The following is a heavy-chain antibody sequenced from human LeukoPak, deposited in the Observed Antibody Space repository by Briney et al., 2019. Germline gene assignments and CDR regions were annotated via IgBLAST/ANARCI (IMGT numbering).Heavy chain of an antibody. CDR2: IYHSGST. D-gene: IGHD2-2*01. V-gene: IGHV4-34*01. Sequence: SETLSLTCAVYGGSFSGYYWSWIRQPPGKGLEWIGYIYHSGSTYYNPSLKSRVTISVDRSKNQFSLKLSSVTAADTAVYYCARVVVVPAAIIRWFDPWGQGTLVTVSS. CDR1: GGSFSGYY. J-gene: IGHJ5*02. CDR3: ARVVVVPAAIIRWFDP.